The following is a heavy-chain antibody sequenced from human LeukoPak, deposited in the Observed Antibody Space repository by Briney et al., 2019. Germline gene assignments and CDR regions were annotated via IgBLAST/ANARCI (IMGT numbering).Heavy chain of an antibody. Sequence: GGSLRLSCAASGFTFSSYAMSWVRQAPGKGLEGVSAISGSGGSTYYADSVKGRFTISRDNSKNTLYLQMNSLRAEDTAVYYCALASKHYDAFDIWGQGTMVTVSS. V-gene: IGHV3-23*01. CDR3: ALASKHYDAFDI. CDR2: ISGSGGST. J-gene: IGHJ3*02. CDR1: GFTFSSYA.